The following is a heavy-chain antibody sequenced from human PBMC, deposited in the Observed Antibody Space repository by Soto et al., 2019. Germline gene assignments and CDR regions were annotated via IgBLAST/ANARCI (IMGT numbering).Heavy chain of an antibody. Sequence: TSETLSLTCTVSGGSISSSSYYWGWIRQPPGKGLEWIGSIYYSGSTYYNPSLKSRVTISVDTSKNQFSLKLSSVTAADTAVYYCARVCGGDCHNGMDVWGQGTTVTVSS. D-gene: IGHD2-21*02. J-gene: IGHJ6*02. CDR1: GGSISSSSYY. CDR3: ARVCGGDCHNGMDV. CDR2: IYYSGST. V-gene: IGHV4-39*07.